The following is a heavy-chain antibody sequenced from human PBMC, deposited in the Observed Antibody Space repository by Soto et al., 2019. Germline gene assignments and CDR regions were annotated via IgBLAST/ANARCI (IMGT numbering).Heavy chain of an antibody. CDR2: ITSDGKSK. CDR1: GFNFSNHR. CDR3: ARESGDWPLNWFDP. D-gene: IGHD2-21*02. V-gene: IGHV3-74*01. J-gene: IGHJ5*02. Sequence: GGSLRLSCAASGFNFSNHRMHWVRQRPGEGLVWVSRITSDGKSKAYAESVKGRFAISRDNAKNTLYLQMNGLTAEDTAVYYCARESGDWPLNWFDPWGLGTLVTVSS.